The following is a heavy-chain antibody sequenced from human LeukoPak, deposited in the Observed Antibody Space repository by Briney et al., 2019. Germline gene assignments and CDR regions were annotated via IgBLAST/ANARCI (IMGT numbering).Heavy chain of an antibody. D-gene: IGHD3-3*01. Sequence: SGTLSLTCGVSGGSVINTNWWTWVRQPPGKGLEWIGEVHLDGRANYNPSLESRLTMSVDVSENQVSLKLTSVTAADTAVYYCAREGGFYRPLDYSGQGTLVTVSS. CDR1: GGSVINTNW. V-gene: IGHV4-4*02. J-gene: IGHJ4*02. CDR2: VHLDGRA. CDR3: AREGGFYRPLDY.